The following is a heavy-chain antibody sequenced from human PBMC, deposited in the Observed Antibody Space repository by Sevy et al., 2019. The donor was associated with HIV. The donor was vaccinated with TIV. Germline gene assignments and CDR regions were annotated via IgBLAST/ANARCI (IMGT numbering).Heavy chain of an antibody. V-gene: IGHV3-30*04. CDR2: ISYDGSNK. Sequence: GGSLRLSCAASGFTFSSYAMHWVRQAPGKGLEWVAVISYDGSNKYYADSVKGRFTISRDNSKNTLYLQMNSLRAEYTAVYYCARDLGFRGDWIYGMDVWGQGTTVTVSS. CDR3: ARDLGFRGDWIYGMDV. J-gene: IGHJ6*02. D-gene: IGHD2-21*02. CDR1: GFTFSSYA.